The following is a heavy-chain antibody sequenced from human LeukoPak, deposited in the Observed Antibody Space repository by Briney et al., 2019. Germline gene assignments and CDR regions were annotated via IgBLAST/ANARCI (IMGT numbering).Heavy chain of an antibody. CDR2: MNPNSGNT. D-gene: IGHD3-10*01. V-gene: IGHV1-8*03. Sequence: ASVKVSCKASGYTFTGYYMHWVRQAPGQGLEWMGWMNPNSGNTGYAQKFQGRVTITRNTSISTAYMELSSLRSEDTAVYYCARTRRRVVRGTYYFDYWGQGTLVTVSS. CDR3: ARTRRRVVRGTYYFDY. CDR1: GYTFTGYY. J-gene: IGHJ4*02.